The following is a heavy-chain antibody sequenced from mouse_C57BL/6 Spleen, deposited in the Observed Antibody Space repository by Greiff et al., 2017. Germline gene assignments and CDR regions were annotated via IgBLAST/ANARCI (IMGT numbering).Heavy chain of an antibody. CDR2: IHPNSGST. D-gene: IGHD1-1*01. CDR1: GYTFTSYW. V-gene: IGHV1-64*01. J-gene: IGHJ4*01. CDR3: ARMTTTVVATDYYARDY. Sequence: QVQLQQPGAELVKPGASVKLSCKASGYTFTSYWMPWVKQRPGQGLEWIGMIHPNSGSTKYNEKFKSKATLTVDKSYSTAYMQLSSLTSEDSAVYYCARMTTTVVATDYYARDYTGQKASVTV.